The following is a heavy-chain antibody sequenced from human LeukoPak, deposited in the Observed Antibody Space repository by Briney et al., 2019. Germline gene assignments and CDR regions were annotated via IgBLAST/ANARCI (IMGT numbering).Heavy chain of an antibody. CDR3: ARDLSWELERQAFDI. D-gene: IGHD1-1*01. V-gene: IGHV3-23*01. J-gene: IGHJ3*02. CDR1: GFSFSTYG. CDR2: ITGSGSTT. Sequence: PGGSLRLSCAASGFSFSTYGMSWVRQAPGKGLEWVSAITGSGSTTYYADSVKGRFTISRDNAKNSLYLQMNSLRAEDTALYYCARDLSWELERQAFDIWGQGTMVTVSS.